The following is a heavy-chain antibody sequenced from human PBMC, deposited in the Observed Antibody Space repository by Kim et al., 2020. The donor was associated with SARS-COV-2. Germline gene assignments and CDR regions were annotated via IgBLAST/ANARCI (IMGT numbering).Heavy chain of an antibody. CDR2: IIPIFGTA. CDR1: GGTFSSYA. Sequence: SVKVSCKASGGTFSSYAISWVRQAPGQGLEWMGGIIPIFGTANYAQKFQGRVTITADESTSTAYMELSSLRSEDTAVYYCASSITIFGVVIQNWFDPWGQGTLVTVSS. J-gene: IGHJ5*02. V-gene: IGHV1-69*13. CDR3: ASSITIFGVVIQNWFDP. D-gene: IGHD3-3*01.